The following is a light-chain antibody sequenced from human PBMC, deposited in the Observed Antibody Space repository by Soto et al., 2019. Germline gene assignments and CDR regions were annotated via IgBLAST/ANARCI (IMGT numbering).Light chain of an antibody. CDR1: RSVLYKSNNKNY. J-gene: IGKJ4*01. CDR2: WAS. CDR3: QQYYNTPLT. Sequence: DIVMTQSPDSLAVSLGERATMNCKCSRSVLYKSNNKNYLSWYQQRPGQPPKLLFYWASTRESGVPDRFSGSGSGTDFTLTISSLQAEDVAVYYCQQYYNTPLTFGGGTKVDIK. V-gene: IGKV4-1*01.